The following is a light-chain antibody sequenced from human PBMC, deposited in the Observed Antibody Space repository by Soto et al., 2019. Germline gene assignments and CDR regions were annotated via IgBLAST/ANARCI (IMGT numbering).Light chain of an antibody. J-gene: IGKJ5*01. Sequence: IQMTQSPSSLSASVGDRVTITCRASQDIRTDVAWYQQKPGKAPKLLIFAASSLQSGVSSRFSGSASGTDFTLTISSLQPEDFATYYCLQDYIYPYTFGQGTRLEIK. CDR3: LQDYIYPYT. CDR2: AAS. V-gene: IGKV1-6*01. CDR1: QDIRTD.